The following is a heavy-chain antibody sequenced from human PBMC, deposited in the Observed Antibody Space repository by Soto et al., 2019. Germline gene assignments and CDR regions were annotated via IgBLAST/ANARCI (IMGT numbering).Heavy chain of an antibody. V-gene: IGHV4-39*01. CDR3: ARSNSGYYKWFDP. J-gene: IGHJ5*02. Sequence: HLQLQESGPGLVKPSETLSLTCTVSGDSISNSNYYWGWIRQPPGKGLEWIANIYYSGITYCNPSRKRLVAISVDTSKNQFSLKLSSVTAADTAIYYCARSNSGYYKWFDPWGQGTLVTVSS. CDR2: IYYSGIT. D-gene: IGHD3-22*01. CDR1: GDSISNSNYY.